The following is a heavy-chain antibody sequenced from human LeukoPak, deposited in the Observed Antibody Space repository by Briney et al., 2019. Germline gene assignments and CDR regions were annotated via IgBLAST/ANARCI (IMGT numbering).Heavy chain of an antibody. J-gene: IGHJ4*02. Sequence: GGSLRLSCTASGFTFGDYAMSWFRQAPGRGLKWVGFIRSKAYGGTTEYAASVKGRFTISRDDSKSIAYLQMNSLKTEDTAVYYCTNYYDSSGESFDYWGQGTLVTVSS. CDR3: TNYYDSSGESFDY. CDR2: IRSKAYGGTT. V-gene: IGHV3-49*03. D-gene: IGHD3-22*01. CDR1: GFTFGDYA.